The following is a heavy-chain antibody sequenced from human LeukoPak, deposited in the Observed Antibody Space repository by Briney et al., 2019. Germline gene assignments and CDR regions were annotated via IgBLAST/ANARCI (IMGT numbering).Heavy chain of an antibody. CDR3: AASGGRVTFGY. D-gene: IGHD3-16*01. J-gene: IGHJ4*02. CDR1: GYTFTGYY. Sequence: ASVKVSCKASGYTFTGYYMHWVRQATGQGLEWMGWMNPNSGNTGYAQKFQGRVTMTRNTSISTAYMELSSLRSEDTAVYYCAASGGRVTFGYWGQGTLVTVSS. V-gene: IGHV1-8*02. CDR2: MNPNSGNT.